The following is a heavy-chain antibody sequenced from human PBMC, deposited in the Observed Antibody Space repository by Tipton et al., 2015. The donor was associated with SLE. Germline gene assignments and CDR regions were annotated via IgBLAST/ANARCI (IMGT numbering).Heavy chain of an antibody. V-gene: IGHV3-23*01. CDR3: AQNVVDNWNCLQN. D-gene: IGHD1-7*01. J-gene: IGHJ1*01. Sequence: GSLRLSCTVSGFPFTDYAVSWVRQTADKGLQWVASINGAGTNTYYADSVQGRFTVSKDISRNTLYFHMSGLRVDDTAIYYCAQNVVDNWNCLQNWGLGTLVSVS. CDR1: GFPFTDYA. CDR2: INGAGTNT.